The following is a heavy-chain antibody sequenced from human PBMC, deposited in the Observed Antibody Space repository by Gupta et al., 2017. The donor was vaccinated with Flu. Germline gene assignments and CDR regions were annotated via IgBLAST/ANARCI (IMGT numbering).Heavy chain of an antibody. J-gene: IGHJ4*02. CDR2: ISGSGGST. CDR1: GFTFSSYA. CDR3: AKDSYYDSSDGNYFDY. D-gene: IGHD3-22*01. Sequence: EVQLLESGGGLVQPGGSLRLSCAASGFTFSSYAMSWVRQAPGKGLEWVSAISGSGGSTYYADSVKGRFTISRDNSKNTLYLQMNSLRAEDTAVYYCAKDSYYDSSDGNYFDYWGQGTLVTVSS. V-gene: IGHV3-23*01.